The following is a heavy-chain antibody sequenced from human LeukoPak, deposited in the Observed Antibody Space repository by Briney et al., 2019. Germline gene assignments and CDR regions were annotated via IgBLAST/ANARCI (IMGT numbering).Heavy chain of an antibody. CDR1: GFTFSSYA. V-gene: IGHV3-23*01. Sequence: PGRSLRLSCAASGFTFSSYAMHWVRQAPGKGLEWVSAISGSGGSTYYADSVKGRFTISRDNSKNTLYLQMNSLRAEDTAVYYCATHPGIAVAGCFDYWGQGTLVTVSS. D-gene: IGHD6-19*01. J-gene: IGHJ4*02. CDR2: ISGSGGST. CDR3: ATHPGIAVAGCFDY.